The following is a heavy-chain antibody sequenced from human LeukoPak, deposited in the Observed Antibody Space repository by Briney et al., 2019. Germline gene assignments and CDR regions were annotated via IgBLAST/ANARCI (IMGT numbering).Heavy chain of an antibody. CDR1: GFTVSSNY. J-gene: IGHJ3*02. CDR2: IYSGGST. V-gene: IGHV3-53*01. D-gene: IGHD2-15*01. CDR3: AREEGGAFDI. Sequence: GGSLRLSCAASGFTVSSNYMWWVRRAPVKALNSVSVIYSGGSTYYADSVKCRFTISRYNCKHPLYLHMHSLRPYTPDLYYCAREEGGAFDIWGQGTMVTVSS.